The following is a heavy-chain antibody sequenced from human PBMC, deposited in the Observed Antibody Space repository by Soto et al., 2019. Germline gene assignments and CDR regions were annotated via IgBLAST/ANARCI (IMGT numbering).Heavy chain of an antibody. V-gene: IGHV4-59*08. CDR3: ARHFRSYSYGLDYYYFYLDV. CDR1: GGSISSYY. CDR2: IYYSGST. Sequence: SETLSLTCTVSGGSISSYYWSWIRQPPGKGLEWIGYIYYSGSTNYNPSLKSRVTISVETSKNQFSLKLSSVTAADTAVYYCARHFRSYSYGLDYYYFYLDVWGKGTTVTVSS. J-gene: IGHJ6*03. D-gene: IGHD3-16*02.